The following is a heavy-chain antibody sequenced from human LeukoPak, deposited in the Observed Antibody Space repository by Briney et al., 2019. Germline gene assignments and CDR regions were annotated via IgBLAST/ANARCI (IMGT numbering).Heavy chain of an antibody. CDR1: GFTFSSYG. D-gene: IGHD5-24*01. CDR3: ARDSRDGYNSRGDY. V-gene: IGHV3-30*02. Sequence: GGSLRLSCAASGFTFSSYGMHWVRQAPGKGLEWVAFIRYDGSNKYYADSVKGRFTISRDNSKNTLYLQMNSLRAEDTAVYYCARDSRDGYNSRGDYWGQGTLVTVSS. CDR2: IRYDGSNK. J-gene: IGHJ4*02.